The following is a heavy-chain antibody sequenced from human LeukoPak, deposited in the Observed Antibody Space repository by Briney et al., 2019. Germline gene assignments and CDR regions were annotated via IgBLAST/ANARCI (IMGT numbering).Heavy chain of an antibody. CDR2: INSIGGCT. J-gene: IGHJ4*02. D-gene: IGHD1-26*01. CDR3: AKGDSGSYEGALDY. V-gene: IGHV3-23*01. CDR1: GFTFSGYA. Sequence: GGSLRLSCAASGFTFSGYAMSWARQAQGKGLEWASTINSIGGCTYYADSVKGLFTISRDTSKNTLYLQMNSLRAEDTAVYYCAKGDSGSYEGALDYWGQGTLVTVSS.